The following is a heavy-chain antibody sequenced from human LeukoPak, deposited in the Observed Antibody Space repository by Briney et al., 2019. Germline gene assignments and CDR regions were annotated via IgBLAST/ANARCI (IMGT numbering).Heavy chain of an antibody. CDR2: IYNSGNT. Sequence: PSETLSLTRTVSGGSISGYYWSWIRQPPGEGLEWIGYIYNSGNTNYNPSLKSRVTISVDTSKNQFSLKLTSVTAADTAVYYCARYRAFDIWGRGTLVTVSS. CDR1: GGSISGYY. V-gene: IGHV4-59*01. CDR3: ARYRAFDI. J-gene: IGHJ3*02.